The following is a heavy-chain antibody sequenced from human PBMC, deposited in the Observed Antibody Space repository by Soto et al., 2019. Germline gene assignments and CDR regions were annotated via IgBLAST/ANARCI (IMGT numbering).Heavy chain of an antibody. J-gene: IGHJ6*03. CDR1: GGSISSYY. V-gene: IGHV4-59*01. Sequence: SETLSLTCTVSGGSISSYYWSWIRQPPGKGLEWIGYIYYSGSTNYNPSLKSRVTISVDTSKNQFSLKLSSVTAADTAVYYCARVGFSASDYGDSFYYYYYMDVWGKGTTVTVSS. D-gene: IGHD4-17*01. CDR2: IYYSGST. CDR3: ARVGFSASDYGDSFYYYYYMDV.